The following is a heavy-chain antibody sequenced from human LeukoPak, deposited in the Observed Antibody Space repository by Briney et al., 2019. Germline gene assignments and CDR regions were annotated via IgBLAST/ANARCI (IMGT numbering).Heavy chain of an antibody. CDR3: ARNARYNWFDP. V-gene: IGHV4-59*02. CDR1: GGSVSSYY. Sequence: SETLSLTCTVSGGSVSSYYWSWIRQPPGKGLEWIGYIYYSGSSNYDPSLKSRVTISVDTSKNQFSLKVSSVTAADTAVYYCARNARYNWFDPWGQGTLVTVSS. CDR2: IYYSGSS. J-gene: IGHJ5*02.